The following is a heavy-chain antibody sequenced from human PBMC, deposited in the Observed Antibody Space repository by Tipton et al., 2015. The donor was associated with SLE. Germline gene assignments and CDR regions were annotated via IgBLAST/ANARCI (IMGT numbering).Heavy chain of an antibody. Sequence: TLSLTCNVSGGSISSNYRSWIRQPPGKGLEWIGYIYYSGTTNYNPSLKSRVTISVYTSKNQFSLSLNSVTAADTAVYYCARVRFFDYWGQGALVTVSS. CDR2: IYYSGTT. CDR1: GGSISSNY. D-gene: IGHD3-3*01. V-gene: IGHV4-59*08. CDR3: ARVRFFDY. J-gene: IGHJ4*02.